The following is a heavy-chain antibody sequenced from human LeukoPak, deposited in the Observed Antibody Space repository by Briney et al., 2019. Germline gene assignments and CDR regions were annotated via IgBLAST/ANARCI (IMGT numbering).Heavy chain of an antibody. CDR1: GFTFSNAW. J-gene: IGHJ4*02. CDR3: ARDLSSSSWEASGY. D-gene: IGHD6-13*01. Sequence: GGSLRLSCAASGFTFSNAWMSWVRQAPGKGLEWVGRIKSKTDGGTTDYAAPVKGRFTISRDDSKNTLYLQMNSLKTEDTAVYYCARDLSSSSWEASGYWGQGTLVTVSS. V-gene: IGHV3-15*01. CDR2: IKSKTDGGTT.